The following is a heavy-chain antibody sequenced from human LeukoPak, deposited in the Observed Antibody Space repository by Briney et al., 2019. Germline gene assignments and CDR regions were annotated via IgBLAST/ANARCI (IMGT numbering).Heavy chain of an antibody. D-gene: IGHD3-22*01. J-gene: IGHJ5*02. V-gene: IGHV4-34*01. CDR3: ARGGRYYDSSGYYYGRFVRNWFDP. CDR2: INHSGST. Sequence: SETLSLTCAVYGGSFSGYYWSWIRQPPGKGLEWIGQINHSGSTNYNPSLKSRVTISVDTSKNQFSLKLSSVTAADTAVYYCARGGRYYDSSGYYYGRFVRNWFDPWGQGTLVTVSS. CDR1: GGSFSGYY.